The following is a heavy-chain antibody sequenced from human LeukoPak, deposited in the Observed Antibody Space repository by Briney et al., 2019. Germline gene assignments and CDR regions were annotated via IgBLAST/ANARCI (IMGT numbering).Heavy chain of an antibody. CDR2: MNPNSGNT. CDR3: ARANYYGSGKKDLDY. CDR1: GYAFSTCG. V-gene: IGHV1-8*01. D-gene: IGHD3-10*01. Sequence: ASVKLSCKASGYAFSTCGINWVRQANAQGIEWMGWMNPNSGNTGYAQKFQGRVTMTRNTSMSTAYMELNSLRSEDTAVYYCARANYYGSGKKDLDYWGQGTLVTVSS. J-gene: IGHJ4*02.